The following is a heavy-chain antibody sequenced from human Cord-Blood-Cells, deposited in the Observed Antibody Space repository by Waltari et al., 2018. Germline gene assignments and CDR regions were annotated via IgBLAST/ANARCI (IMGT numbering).Heavy chain of an antibody. J-gene: IGHJ3*02. D-gene: IGHD1-1*01. CDR1: GGSFSGYY. CDR3: ARPDRTGDAFDI. Sequence: QVQLQQWGAGLLKPSETLSLTCAVYGGSFSGYYWSWIRQPPGQGLEWIGEINHSGSTNYNPSRESRVTISVDTSKNQFSLKLSAVTAADTAVYYWARPDRTGDAFDIWGQGTMVTVSS. V-gene: IGHV4-34*01. CDR2: INHSGST.